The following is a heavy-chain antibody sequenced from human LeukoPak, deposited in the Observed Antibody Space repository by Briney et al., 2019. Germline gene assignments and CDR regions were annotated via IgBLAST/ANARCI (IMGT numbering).Heavy chain of an antibody. CDR1: GFTFSTYN. J-gene: IGHJ6*03. Sequence: GGSLRLSCAASGFTFSTYNMNWVRQAPGKGLEWVSSITSSSSYTFYADSVKGRFTISRDNAKNSLYLQMNSLRAEDTAVYYCAREGIAAAGNYYYYYMDVWGKGTTVTVSS. D-gene: IGHD6-13*01. V-gene: IGHV3-21*01. CDR3: AREGIAAAGNYYYYYMDV. CDR2: ITSSSSYT.